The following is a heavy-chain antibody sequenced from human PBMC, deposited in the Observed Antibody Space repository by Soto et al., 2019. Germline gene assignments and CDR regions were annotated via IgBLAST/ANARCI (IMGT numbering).Heavy chain of an antibody. D-gene: IGHD6-25*01. Sequence: ASVKVSCKASGYIFTGWGISWVRQVPGQGLEWVGWVSAYDGATRYSEKLQGRISVTRDTSTSTVYMDLTNLRTDDAAVYYCARDRAGLHDYWGQGTLVTVSS. J-gene: IGHJ4*02. CDR1: GYIFTGWG. CDR3: ARDRAGLHDY. V-gene: IGHV1-18*01. CDR2: VSAYDGAT.